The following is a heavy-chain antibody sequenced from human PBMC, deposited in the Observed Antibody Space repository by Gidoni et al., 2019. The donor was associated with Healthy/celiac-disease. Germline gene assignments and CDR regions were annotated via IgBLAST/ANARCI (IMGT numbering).Heavy chain of an antibody. J-gene: IGHJ4*02. CDR2: IGTSGDT. CDR3: ARGERITIFGVVTPPFDY. Sequence: EVQLVESGGGLVQPGGSLSLSCAASGFTFSSYDMHWVRQATGKGLEWVSAIGTSGDTYYPGSVKGRFTISRDNAKNSLYLQMNSLRAGDTAVYYCARGERITIFGVVTPPFDYWGQGTLVTVSS. V-gene: IGHV3-13*01. CDR1: GFTFSSYD. D-gene: IGHD3-3*01.